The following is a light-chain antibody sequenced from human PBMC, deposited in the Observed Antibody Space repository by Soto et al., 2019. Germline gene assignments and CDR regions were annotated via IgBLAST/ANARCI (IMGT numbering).Light chain of an antibody. CDR3: MQALQTPIT. Sequence: EIVMTQSPLSLPVTPGEPASISCRSSQSLLHRNGYNYLDWYLQKPGQSPQVLISLGSNWASGVHDRFSGTGSGTDFTLQISGVEAEDVGLYYCMQALQTPITFGQGTRLESK. J-gene: IGKJ5*01. CDR1: QSLLHRNGYNY. V-gene: IGKV2-28*01. CDR2: LGS.